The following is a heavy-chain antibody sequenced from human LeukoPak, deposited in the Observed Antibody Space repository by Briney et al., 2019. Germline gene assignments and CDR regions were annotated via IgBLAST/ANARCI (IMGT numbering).Heavy chain of an antibody. D-gene: IGHD2-2*01. CDR1: GGSFSGYY. Sequence: PSESLSLTCAVDGGSFSGYYWSWIRQPPGKGLEWIGEINHSGSNNYNPSLRSRLTISVDTSKNPFSLKLSSVTTADTAVYYCARGLQYCSSTSCLGRFDPWGQGTLVTVSS. CDR2: INHSGSN. CDR3: ARGLQYCSSTSCLGRFDP. V-gene: IGHV4-34*01. J-gene: IGHJ5*02.